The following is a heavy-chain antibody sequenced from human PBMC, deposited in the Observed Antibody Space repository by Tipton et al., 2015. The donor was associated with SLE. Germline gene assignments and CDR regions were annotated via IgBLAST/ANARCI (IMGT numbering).Heavy chain of an antibody. CDR3: ARSRYTYGYGFDY. CDR2: IYPDDSDT. J-gene: IGHJ4*01. D-gene: IGHD5-18*01. V-gene: IGHV5-51*01. Sequence: QLVQSGAEVKKPGESLRISCKGSGYSFTSCWISWVRQMPGKGLEWVGIIYPDDSDTRYSPSFQGQVTISADKSIDTAYLQWDSLRASDTAMYYCARSRYTYGYGFDYWGQGTLVTVAS. CDR1: GYSFTSCW.